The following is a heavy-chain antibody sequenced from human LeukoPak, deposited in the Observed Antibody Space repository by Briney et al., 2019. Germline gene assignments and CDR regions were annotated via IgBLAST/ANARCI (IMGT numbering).Heavy chain of an antibody. D-gene: IGHD1-26*01. V-gene: IGHV1-46*01. CDR1: GYTFTGYW. Sequence: ASVTVSFTAFGYTFTGYWMHWVRQAPGQGPEWMGVISPSGGSTIYAQKFKGRVTLTRDMSTSTDYLELSSLRSEDTAVYYCARDNSVGDNAWWFDPWGQGTLVTVSS. CDR3: ARDNSVGDNAWWFDP. CDR2: ISPSGGST. J-gene: IGHJ5*02.